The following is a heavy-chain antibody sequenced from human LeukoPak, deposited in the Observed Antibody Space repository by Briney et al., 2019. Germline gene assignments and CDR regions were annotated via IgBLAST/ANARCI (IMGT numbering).Heavy chain of an antibody. D-gene: IGHD6-19*01. J-gene: IGHJ4*02. CDR1: GFPFNAYW. CDR3: ARVGSGWYHNY. CDR2: IRQDGDTK. Sequence: GGSLRLSCAASGFPFNAYWMTWVRQAPGKGLEWVANIRQDGDTKYYVDSVKGRFTISRDNAMNSLYLQMNSLGDEDTAVYYCARVGSGWYHNYWGQGTLVTVSS. V-gene: IGHV3-7*01.